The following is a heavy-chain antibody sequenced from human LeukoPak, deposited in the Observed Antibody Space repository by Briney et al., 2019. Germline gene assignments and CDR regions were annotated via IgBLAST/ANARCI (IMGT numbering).Heavy chain of an antibody. CDR3: ARRAGAYSHPYDY. J-gene: IGHJ4*02. CDR1: GFTVSSNS. V-gene: IGHV3-53*01. CDR2: IYSGDT. D-gene: IGHD4/OR15-4a*01. Sequence: GGSLRLSCTVSGFTVSSNSMSWVRQAPGKGLEWVSFIYSGDTHYSDSVKGRFTISRDHSKNTLYLQMNSLRAEDTAVYYCARRAGAYSHPYDYWGQGSLVTVSS.